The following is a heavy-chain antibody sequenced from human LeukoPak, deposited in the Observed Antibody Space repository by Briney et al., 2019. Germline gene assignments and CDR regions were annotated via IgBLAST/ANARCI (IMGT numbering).Heavy chain of an antibody. V-gene: IGHV3-48*01. Sequence: QRGGSLRLSCAASGFAFSSYSMKWVRQAPGKGLEWVSQISSSSSISYADSVKGRFTISRDNGKNSLYLQMNSLRAEDTAVYYCATESSRSSAFWGQGTLVTVSS. D-gene: IGHD6-6*01. CDR1: GFAFSSYS. J-gene: IGHJ4*02. CDR2: ISSSSSI. CDR3: ATESSRSSAF.